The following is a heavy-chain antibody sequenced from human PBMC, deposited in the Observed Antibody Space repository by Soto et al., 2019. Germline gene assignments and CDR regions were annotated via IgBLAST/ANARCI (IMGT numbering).Heavy chain of an antibody. CDR2: IWYDGSNK. CDR1: GFSFSSYG. D-gene: IGHD1-20*01. Sequence: GGSLSLSCVGSGFSFSSYGMHWVRQAPGKGLEWVAVIWYDGSNKYYADSVKGRFTISRDNSKNTLYLQMNSLRAEDTAVYYCARAKVFLDYWGQGTLVAVSS. V-gene: IGHV3-33*08. J-gene: IGHJ4*02. CDR3: ARAKVFLDY.